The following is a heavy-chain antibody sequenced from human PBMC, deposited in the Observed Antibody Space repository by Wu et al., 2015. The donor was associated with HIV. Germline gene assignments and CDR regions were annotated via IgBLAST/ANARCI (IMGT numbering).Heavy chain of an antibody. D-gene: IGHD5-12*01. V-gene: IGHV1-2*02. Sequence: QVQLVQSGAEVKKPGASVKVSCKASGYSFTGQYMHWVRQAPGQGLEWMGWINPKRGDTTYAQKFQGRVTMTRDTSISTVYMEVTRLRSDDTAVYYCARSHKWLRLRYEGNFDYWGQGTLVTVSS. J-gene: IGHJ4*02. CDR2: INPKRGDT. CDR3: ARSHKWLRLRYEGNFDY. CDR1: GYSFTGQY.